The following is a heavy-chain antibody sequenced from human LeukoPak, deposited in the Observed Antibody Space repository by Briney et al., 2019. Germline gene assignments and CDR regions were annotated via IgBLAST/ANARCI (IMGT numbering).Heavy chain of an antibody. CDR3: ARDLRMGYCSGGSCYPGAY. CDR1: GYTFTGYY. V-gene: IGHV1-2*02. Sequence: ASVKVSCKASGYTFTGYYMHWVRQAPGQGLEWMGWINPNSGGTNYALKFQGRVTMTRDTSISTAYMELSRLRSDDTAVYYCARDLRMGYCSGGSCYPGAYWGQGTLVTVSS. D-gene: IGHD2-15*01. CDR2: INPNSGGT. J-gene: IGHJ4*02.